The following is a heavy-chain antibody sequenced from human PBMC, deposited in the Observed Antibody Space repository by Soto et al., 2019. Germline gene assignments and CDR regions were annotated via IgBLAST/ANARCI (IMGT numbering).Heavy chain of an antibody. CDR3: AKVQSTYYDFWSGYFDY. CDR2: ISGSGGST. J-gene: IGHJ4*02. CDR1: GFTFSSYA. Sequence: EVQLLESGGGLVQPGGSLRLSCAASGFTFSSYAMSWVRQAPGKGLEWVSAISGSGGSTYYADSVKGRFTISRDNSKNTLYLQMNSLRAEDTAVYYCAKVQSTYYDFWSGYFDYWGQGALVTVSS. D-gene: IGHD3-3*01. V-gene: IGHV3-23*01.